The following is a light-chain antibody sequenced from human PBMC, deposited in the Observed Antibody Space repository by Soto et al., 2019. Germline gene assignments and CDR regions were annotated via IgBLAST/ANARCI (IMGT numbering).Light chain of an antibody. CDR3: QQYGSSPPWT. V-gene: IGKV3-20*01. CDR2: GAS. Sequence: EIVLTQSPGTLSLCPGERATLSCRASQTVSRSYLAWYQQKPGQAPRLLIYGASSRATGIPDRFSGSGSGTDFTLTISRLEPEDFAVYYCQQYGSSPPWTFGQGTKVEIK. J-gene: IGKJ1*01. CDR1: QTVSRSY.